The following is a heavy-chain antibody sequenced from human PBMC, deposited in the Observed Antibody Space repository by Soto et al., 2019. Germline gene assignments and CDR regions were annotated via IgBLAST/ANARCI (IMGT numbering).Heavy chain of an antibody. Sequence: SETLSLTCTVSGGSISSSSYYWGWIRQPPGKGLEWIGSIYYSGSTYYNPSLKSRVTISVDTSKNQFSLKLSSVTAADTAVYYCARANDYPDVGWFDPWGQGTLVTVSS. J-gene: IGHJ5*02. CDR2: IYYSGST. CDR1: GGSISSSSYY. V-gene: IGHV4-39*01. CDR3: ARANDYPDVGWFDP. D-gene: IGHD4-17*01.